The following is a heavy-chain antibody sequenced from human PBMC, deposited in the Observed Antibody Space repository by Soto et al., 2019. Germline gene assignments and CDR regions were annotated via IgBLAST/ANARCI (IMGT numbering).Heavy chain of an antibody. CDR1: GGTCSIHA. J-gene: IGHJ5*02. CDR2: IIPLFGTT. CDR3: ARAAIHGSSWYFWFDP. Sequence: SVKVSCKTSGGTCSIHAINCVLQSPVQGLDWMGGIIPLFGTTNYAQKFKGRVTISADESSSTAYMELSSLTSEDAAVYYCARAAIHGSSWYFWFDPWGQGTLVTVSS. V-gene: IGHV1-69*13. D-gene: IGHD6-13*01.